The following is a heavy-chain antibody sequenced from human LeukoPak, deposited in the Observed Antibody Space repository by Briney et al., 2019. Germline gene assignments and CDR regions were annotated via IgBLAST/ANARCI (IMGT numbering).Heavy chain of an antibody. V-gene: IGHV3-7*01. CDR3: AREQGAVAGDY. CDR2: IKQDGSEK. Sequence: GGSLRLSCAASGFTFSSYWMSWIRQAPGKGLEWVANIKQDGSEKYYVDSVKGRFTISRDNAKNSLYLQMNSLRADDTAVYYCAREQGAVAGDYWGQGTLVTVSS. CDR1: GFTFSSYW. J-gene: IGHJ4*02. D-gene: IGHD6-19*01.